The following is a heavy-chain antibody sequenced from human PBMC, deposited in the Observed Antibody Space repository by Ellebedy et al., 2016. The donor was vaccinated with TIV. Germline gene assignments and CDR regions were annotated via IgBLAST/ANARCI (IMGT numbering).Heavy chain of an antibody. CDR1: GFTFRSYA. CDR3: ARGNDQRPDY. J-gene: IGHJ4*02. V-gene: IGHV3-30-3*01. Sequence: GESLKISCAASGFTFRSYALHSVRQAPGKGLEWVALIAYDGSYEYYADSVKGRFTISRDNSKHSLHLQMNSLRPENTAVYYCARGNDQRPDYWGQGTLVTVAS. CDR2: IAYDGSYE. D-gene: IGHD6-25*01.